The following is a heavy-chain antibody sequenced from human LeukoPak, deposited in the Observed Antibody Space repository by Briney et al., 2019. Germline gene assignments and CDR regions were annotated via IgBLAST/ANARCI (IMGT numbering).Heavy chain of an antibody. Sequence: GGSLRLSCAASGFTFSDYYMSWIRQAPGKGLEWLSYISSSGSNIYYADSVKGRFTISRDNAKNSLYLQMNRLRAEDTAVYYCARKSIVVLSPSERWGQGTLVTVSS. CDR2: ISSSGSNI. V-gene: IGHV3-11*01. D-gene: IGHD3-22*01. J-gene: IGHJ4*02. CDR3: ARKSIVVLSPSER. CDR1: GFTFSDYY.